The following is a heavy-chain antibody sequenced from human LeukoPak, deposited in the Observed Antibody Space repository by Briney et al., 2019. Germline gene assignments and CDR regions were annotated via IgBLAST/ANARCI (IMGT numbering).Heavy chain of an antibody. D-gene: IGHD5-12*01. CDR2: IRSKANSYAT. V-gene: IGHV3-73*01. J-gene: IGHJ4*02. CDR1: GFTFSGSA. CDR3: TRLRYSGDEALYYFDY. Sequence: GGSLRLSCAASGFTFSGSAMHWVRQASGKGLEWVGRIRSKANSYATAYAASVKGRFTISRDDSKNTAYLQKNSLKTEDTAVYYCTRLRYSGDEALYYFDYWGQGTLVTVSS.